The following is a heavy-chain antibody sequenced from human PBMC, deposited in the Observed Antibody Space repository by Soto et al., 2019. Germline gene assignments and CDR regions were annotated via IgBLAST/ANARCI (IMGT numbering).Heavy chain of an antibody. CDR3: ARPSVSVIGTVAYGAFDP. V-gene: IGHV4-59*08. J-gene: IGHJ5*02. D-gene: IGHD6-19*01. Sequence: SETLSLTCTVSGGSISSYYWSWIRQPPGKGLEWIGYIYYSGSTNYNPSLRSRITISVDTSKNQFSLKLSSVTAADTAVYYCARPSVSVIGTVAYGAFDPWGQGTLVTVSS. CDR2: IYYSGST. CDR1: GGSISSYY.